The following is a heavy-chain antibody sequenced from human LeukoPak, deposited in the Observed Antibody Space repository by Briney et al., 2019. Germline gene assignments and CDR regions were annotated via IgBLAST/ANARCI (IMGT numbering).Heavy chain of an antibody. J-gene: IGHJ5*02. D-gene: IGHD4-17*01. Sequence: GGPLRLSCAASGLTGSHNYVSWVRQAPGKGLEWVSAIHTSGDTCYADSVKGRFTISRDTSKNTLYLQINSLRVEDTAVYYCIVFGDSNHWGQGTLVTVSS. CDR2: IHTSGDT. CDR3: IVFGDSNH. V-gene: IGHV3-53*01. CDR1: GLTGSHNY.